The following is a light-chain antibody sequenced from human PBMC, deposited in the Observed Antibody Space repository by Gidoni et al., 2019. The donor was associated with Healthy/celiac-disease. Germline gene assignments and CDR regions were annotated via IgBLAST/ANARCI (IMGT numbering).Light chain of an antibody. CDR3: QQSYSTPPYT. CDR2: AAS. V-gene: IGKV1-39*01. CDR1: QSISSY. J-gene: IGKJ2*01. Sequence: DIQMTQSPSSLSASVGDRVTITCRASQSISSYLNWYQQKPGKAPQLLIYAASSLQSGVPSRFSGSGSGTDFTLTSSSLQPEDFATYYCQQSYSTPPYTFGQGTKLEIK.